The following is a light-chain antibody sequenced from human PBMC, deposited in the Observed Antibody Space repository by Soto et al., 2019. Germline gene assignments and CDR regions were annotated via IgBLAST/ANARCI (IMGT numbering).Light chain of an antibody. CDR3: SSFAGTNSFV. CDR2: EVT. Sequence: QSALPQPPSASGSPGQSVTISCTGTTSDIGAYNYVSWYQQRPGKAPKLIIYEVTRRPSGVPDRIFGSKSYTTASLTVSGLQAEDEADYYCSSFAGTNSFVFGTGTKVTVL. J-gene: IGLJ1*01. V-gene: IGLV2-8*01. CDR1: TSDIGAYNY.